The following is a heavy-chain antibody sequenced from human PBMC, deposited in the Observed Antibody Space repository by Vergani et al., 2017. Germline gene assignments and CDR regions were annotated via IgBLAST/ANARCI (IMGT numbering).Heavy chain of an antibody. CDR1: GFTFSNAW. V-gene: IGHV3-15*01. D-gene: IGHD6-19*01. J-gene: IGHJ4*02. Sequence: EVQLVESGGGLVKPGGSLRLSCAASGFTFSNAWMSWVRQAPGKGLEWVGRIKSKADGGTRDYAEPVQGRFTSSRDDSKNTLYLQMNSMKTEDADVYDCTARYSGGWLVVDYWGQGTLVTVSS. CDR3: TARYSGGWLVVDY. CDR2: IKSKADGGTR.